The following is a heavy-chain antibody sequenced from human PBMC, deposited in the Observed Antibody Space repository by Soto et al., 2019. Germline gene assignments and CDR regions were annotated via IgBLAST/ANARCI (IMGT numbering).Heavy chain of an antibody. J-gene: IGHJ6*02. CDR3: ARRLVVPAAMGYYYYGMDV. Sequence: EVQLVETGGGLIQPGGSLRLSCAASGFTVSSNYMSWVRQAPGKGLEWVSVIYSGGSTYYAYSVKGRCTISRDNSQNTLSLQMNRLRAEDTAVYYCARRLVVPAAMGYYYYGMDVWGQGTTVTVSS. CDR2: IYSGGST. CDR1: GFTVSSNY. D-gene: IGHD2-2*01. V-gene: IGHV3-53*02.